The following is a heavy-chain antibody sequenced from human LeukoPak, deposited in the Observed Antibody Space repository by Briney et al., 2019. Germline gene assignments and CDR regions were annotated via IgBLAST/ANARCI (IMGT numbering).Heavy chain of an antibody. V-gene: IGHV3-48*04. J-gene: IGHJ6*03. CDR2: ISSIGSTI. CDR3: AREYQPPIYYYYYYYMDV. CDR1: GFTFSTYG. D-gene: IGHD2-21*01. Sequence: GGSLRLSCEASGFTFSTYGMDWVRQAPGKGLEWVSYISSIGSTIYYADSVKGRFTISRDNAKNSLYLQMTSLRAETRAFYYVAREYQPPIYYYYYYYMDVWGKGTTVTVSS.